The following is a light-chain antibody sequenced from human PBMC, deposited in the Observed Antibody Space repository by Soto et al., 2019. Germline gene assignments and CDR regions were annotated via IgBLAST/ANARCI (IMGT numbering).Light chain of an antibody. CDR3: QQYGSSPTIT. CDR1: QSVSSSY. J-gene: IGKJ5*01. V-gene: IGKV3-20*01. CDR2: GAS. Sequence: EIVLTQSPGTLSLSPGERATLSCRASQSVSSSYLAWYQQRPGQAPRILIYGASSRATGIPNRFSGSGYGTDFTVNISRLEPEYFAVYYCQQYGSSPTITFGQVTRLEIK.